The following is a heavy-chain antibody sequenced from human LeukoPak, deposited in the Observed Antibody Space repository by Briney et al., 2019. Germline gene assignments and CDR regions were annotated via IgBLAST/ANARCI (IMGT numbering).Heavy chain of an antibody. CDR2: IYPTGST. CDR3: ARDSYDFWSGQYKNGLGDYHGVDV. V-gene: IGHV4-4*07. CDR1: GASITDYY. Sequence: PSGTLSLTCDVSGASITDYYWSWIRQSAGKRLEWIGRIYPTGSTSYKTSLRTRLTISLDTSKNQVSLKLRSVTAADTAVYYCARDSYDFWSGQYKNGLGDYHGVDVWGQGTTVIVSS. D-gene: IGHD3-3*01. J-gene: IGHJ6*02.